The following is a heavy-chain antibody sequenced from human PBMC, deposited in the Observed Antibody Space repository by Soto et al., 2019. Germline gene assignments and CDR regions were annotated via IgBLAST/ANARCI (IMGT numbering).Heavy chain of an antibody. D-gene: IGHD2-21*01. CDR2: INPSGGDT. V-gene: IGHV1-46*01. J-gene: IGHJ4*02. CDR3: ARGGCGGECSFDY. Sequence: ASVKVSCKASGYTFTSHYIHWVRQAPGQGLEWMGIINPSGGDTTYAQQFQGRVTMTRDTPTRTVYMELSSLRSEDTAVYYCARGGCGGECSFDYWGQGTLVTVSS. CDR1: GYTFTSHY.